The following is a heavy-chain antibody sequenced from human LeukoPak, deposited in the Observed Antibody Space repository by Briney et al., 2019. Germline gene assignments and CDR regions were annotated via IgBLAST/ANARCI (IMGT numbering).Heavy chain of an antibody. D-gene: IGHD3-10*01. Sequence: GRSLRLSCTASGFTFGDYAMSWVRQAPGKGLEWVGFIRSKAYGGTTEYAASVKGRFTISRDDSKSIAYLQMNSLKTEDTAVYYCTREIMARGVIERCMDVWGQGTTVTVSS. CDR2: IRSKAYGGTT. CDR1: GFTFGDYA. J-gene: IGHJ6*02. CDR3: TREIMARGVIERCMDV. V-gene: IGHV3-49*04.